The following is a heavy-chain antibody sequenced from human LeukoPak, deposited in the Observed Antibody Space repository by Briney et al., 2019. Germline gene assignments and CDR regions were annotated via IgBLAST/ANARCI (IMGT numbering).Heavy chain of an antibody. J-gene: IGHJ4*02. CDR1: GYTFTSYG. V-gene: IGHV1-18*01. CDR2: ISAYNGNT. Sequence: ASVKVSCKASGYTFTSYGISWVRQAPGQGLEWMGWISAYNGNTNYAQKLQGRVTMTTDTSTSTAYMELRSLRSDDTAVYYCARASVVSEPPFSTMIAAFDYWGQGTLVTVSS. CDR3: ARASVVSEPPFSTMIAAFDY. D-gene: IGHD3-22*01.